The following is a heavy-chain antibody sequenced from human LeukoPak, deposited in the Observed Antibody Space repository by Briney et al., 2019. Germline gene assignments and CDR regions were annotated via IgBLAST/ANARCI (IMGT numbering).Heavy chain of an antibody. CDR1: GGSISSSSYY. CDR3: ARHADSGFGELAFDY. D-gene: IGHD3-10*01. Sequence: SETLSLTCSVSGGSISSSSYYWGWIRQPPGKRLEWIGSISYSGSTYHNPSLKSRVTISVDTSKNQFSLNLSSVTAADTAVYYCARHADSGFGELAFDYWGQGALVTVSS. J-gene: IGHJ4*02. CDR2: ISYSGST. V-gene: IGHV4-39*01.